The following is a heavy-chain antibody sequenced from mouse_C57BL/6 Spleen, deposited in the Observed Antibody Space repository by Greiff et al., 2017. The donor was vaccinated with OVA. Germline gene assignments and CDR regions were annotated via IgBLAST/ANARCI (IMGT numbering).Heavy chain of an antibody. J-gene: IGHJ1*03. CDR1: GYPFTSYW. CDR2: IYPGSGST. CDR3: ARDDSNYWDFDV. Sequence: QVQLQQPGAELVKPGASVKMSCKASGYPFTSYWITWVKQRPGQGLEWIGDIYPGSGSTNYNEKFKSNATLTVDTSSSTAYMQLSSLTSEDSAVYDGARDDSNYWDFDVWGTGTTVTVSS. D-gene: IGHD2-5*01. V-gene: IGHV1-55*01.